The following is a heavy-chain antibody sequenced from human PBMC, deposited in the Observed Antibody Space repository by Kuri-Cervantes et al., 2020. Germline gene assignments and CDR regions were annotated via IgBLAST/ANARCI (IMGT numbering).Heavy chain of an antibody. CDR1: GFTFSSYD. CDR3: TVMASY. Sequence: GESLKISCAASGFTFSSYDMHWVRQAPGKGLEWVGRIKSKTDGGTTDYAAPVKGRFTISRDDSKNTLYLQMNSLKTEDTAVYYCTVMASYWGQGTLVTVSS. D-gene: IGHD5-24*01. CDR2: IKSKTDGGTT. V-gene: IGHV3-15*01. J-gene: IGHJ4*02.